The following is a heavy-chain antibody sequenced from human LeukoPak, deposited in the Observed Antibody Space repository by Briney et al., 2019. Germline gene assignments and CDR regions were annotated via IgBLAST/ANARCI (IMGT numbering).Heavy chain of an antibody. D-gene: IGHD2-15*01. V-gene: IGHV1-18*01. Sequence: ASVKVSCKASGYTFTSYGISWVRRAPGQGLEWMGWISAYNGNTNYAQKLQGRVTMTTDTSTSTAYMELRSLRSDDTAVYYCARDIVVVVARKGLDYWGQGTLVTVSS. CDR2: ISAYNGNT. CDR1: GYTFTSYG. J-gene: IGHJ4*02. CDR3: ARDIVVVVARKGLDY.